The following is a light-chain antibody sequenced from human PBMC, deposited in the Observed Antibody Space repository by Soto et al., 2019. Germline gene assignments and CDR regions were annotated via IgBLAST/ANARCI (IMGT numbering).Light chain of an antibody. CDR3: QQYDNSPLT. CDR2: GAS. Sequence: EIVLTQSPGTLSLSPGERATLSCRASQSVSSSCLAWYQQKPGQAPRLLIYGASSRATGIPDRFSGSGSGTDFTLTISRLEPEDFAVYYCQQYDNSPLTFGQGTKLEIK. J-gene: IGKJ2*01. V-gene: IGKV3-20*01. CDR1: QSVSSSC.